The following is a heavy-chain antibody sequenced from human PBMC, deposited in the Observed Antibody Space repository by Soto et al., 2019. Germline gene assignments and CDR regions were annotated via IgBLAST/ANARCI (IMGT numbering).Heavy chain of an antibody. CDR3: ARGGIVVVPAPHPFDY. D-gene: IGHD2-2*01. CDR1: GYTFTGYY. V-gene: IGHV1-2*04. Sequence: QVQLVQSGAEVKKPGASVKVSCKASGYTFTGYYMHWVRQAPGQGLEWMGWINPNSGGTNYAQKFQGWVTMTRDTXIXXAYREVSRLRSDDTAVYYSARGGIVVVPAPHPFDYWGQGTLVTVSS. CDR2: INPNSGGT. J-gene: IGHJ4*02.